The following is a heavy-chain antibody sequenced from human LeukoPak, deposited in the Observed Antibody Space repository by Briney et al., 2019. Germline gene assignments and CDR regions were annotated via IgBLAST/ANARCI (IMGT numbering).Heavy chain of an antibody. Sequence: GGSLRLSFAASGFSFSGYGMHWARQAPGKGLEWVAFIRYDSTIKYYGDSVKGRFTVSRDNSKNTMYLQMNSLRPEDTAVYYCAKEAEHQLLSFWGQGTLVTVSS. CDR1: GFSFSGYG. CDR3: AKEAEHQLLSF. V-gene: IGHV3-30*02. D-gene: IGHD1-26*01. J-gene: IGHJ4*02. CDR2: IRYDSTIK.